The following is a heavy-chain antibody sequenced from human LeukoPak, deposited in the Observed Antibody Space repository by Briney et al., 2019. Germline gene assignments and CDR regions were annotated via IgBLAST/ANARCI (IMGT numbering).Heavy chain of an antibody. CDR3: ARDKVVGATYFDY. J-gene: IGHJ4*02. Sequence: GGSLRLSCAASGFTFSSYWMSWVRQAPGERPEWVANIKQDGSEEYYVDSVKGRFTISRDNAQNSLYLQMNSLRAEDTAVYYCARDKVVGATYFDYWGQGTLVTVSS. V-gene: IGHV3-7*01. D-gene: IGHD1-26*01. CDR1: GFTFSSYW. CDR2: IKQDGSEE.